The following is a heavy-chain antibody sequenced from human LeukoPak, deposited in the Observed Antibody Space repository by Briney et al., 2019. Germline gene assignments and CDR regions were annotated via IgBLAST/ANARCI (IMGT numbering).Heavy chain of an antibody. CDR2: IIPILGIA. D-gene: IGHD6-13*01. V-gene: IGHV1-69*04. CDR3: ARVNSSIYYYYYGMDV. J-gene: IGHJ6*02. Sequence: GASVKVSCKASGGTFSSYAISWVRQAPGQGLEWMGRIIPILGIANYAQKFQGRVTITADKSTSTAYTELSSLRSEDTAVYYCARVNSSIYYYYYGMDVWGQGTTVTVSS. CDR1: GGTFSSYA.